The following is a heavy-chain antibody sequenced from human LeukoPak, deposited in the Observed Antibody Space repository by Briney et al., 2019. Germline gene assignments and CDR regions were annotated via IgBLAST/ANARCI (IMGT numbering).Heavy chain of an antibody. J-gene: IGHJ4*02. Sequence: ASVKVSCEASGGTFSSYAISWVRQAPGQELEWMGGIIPIFGTANYAQKFQGRVTITADESTSTAYMELSSLRSEDTAVYYCAREVYSGSYLYYFDYWGQGTLVTVSA. V-gene: IGHV1-69*13. CDR2: IIPIFGTA. CDR1: GGTFSSYA. CDR3: AREVYSGSYLYYFDY. D-gene: IGHD1-26*01.